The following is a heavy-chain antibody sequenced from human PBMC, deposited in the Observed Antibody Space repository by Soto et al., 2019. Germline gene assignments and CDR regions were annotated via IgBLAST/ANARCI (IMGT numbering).Heavy chain of an antibody. D-gene: IGHD3-16*01. CDR1: GFTVSSNY. CDR2: IYSGGST. Sequence: EVQLVESGGGLIQPGGSLRLSCAASGFTVSSNYMSWVRQAPGKGLEWVSVIYSGGSTYYADSVQGGFTITRNNSKNTLQLQMNSRRAEDTAVYYCARDQSVGGVNRLGYYYYGMDVWGQGTTVTVSS. J-gene: IGHJ6*02. CDR3: ARDQSVGGVNRLGYYYYGMDV. V-gene: IGHV3-53*01.